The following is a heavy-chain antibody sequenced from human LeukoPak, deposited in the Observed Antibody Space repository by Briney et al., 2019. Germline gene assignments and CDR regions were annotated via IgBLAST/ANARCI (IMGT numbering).Heavy chain of an antibody. CDR2: IKQDGSEK. Sequence: PGGSLRLSCAASGFTFSSYWMSWVRQAPGKGLEWVANIKQDGSEKYYVDSVKGRFTISRDNAKNSLYLQMNSLRAEDTAVYYCARVPVSNSYGDQDWYFDLWGRGTLVTVSS. CDR3: ARVPVSNSYGDQDWYFDL. D-gene: IGHD4-17*01. CDR1: GFTFSSYW. V-gene: IGHV3-7*01. J-gene: IGHJ2*01.